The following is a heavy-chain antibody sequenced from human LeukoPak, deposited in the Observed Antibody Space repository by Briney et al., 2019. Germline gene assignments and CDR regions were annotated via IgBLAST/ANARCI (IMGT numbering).Heavy chain of an antibody. Sequence: GGTLRLSCAASGFTFSSYGMSWVRQAPGKGLEWVSYISSTSGTIYYADSVKGRFTVSRDNAKNSLYLQMNSLRAEDTAVYFCARDSSSWYYWGQGTLVTVSS. CDR2: ISSTSGTI. CDR1: GFTFSSYG. V-gene: IGHV3-48*01. J-gene: IGHJ4*02. CDR3: ARDSSSWYY. D-gene: IGHD6-13*01.